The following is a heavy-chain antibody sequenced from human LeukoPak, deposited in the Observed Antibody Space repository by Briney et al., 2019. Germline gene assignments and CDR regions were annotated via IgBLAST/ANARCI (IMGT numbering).Heavy chain of an antibody. J-gene: IGHJ3*01. CDR3: AGLVESLANGFDF. CDR2: IFPLFGTT. D-gene: IGHD2-8*02. Sequence: ASVKVSCKVSGGTFPNFPINWVRQALGQGLGWMGEIFPLFGTTNFAQKFQVRITISAAESTSTAYMKLSSLISEDTAMYYCAGLVESLANGFDFWGQGTMVTVS. V-gene: IGHV1-69*13. CDR1: GGTFPNFP.